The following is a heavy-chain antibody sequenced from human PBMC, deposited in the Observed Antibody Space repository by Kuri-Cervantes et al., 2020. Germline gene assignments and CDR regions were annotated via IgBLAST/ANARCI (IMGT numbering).Heavy chain of an antibody. CDR1: GGSISSSSYY. D-gene: IGHD2-2*01. Sequence: SETLSLTCTVSGGSISSSSYYWGWIRQPPGKGLEWIGSIYYSGSTYYNPSLKSRVTISVDTSKNQFSLKLSSVTAADTAVYYCARAATTSWEVNSWGQGTLVTVSS. V-gene: IGHV4-39*07. CDR2: IYYSGST. CDR3: ARAATTSWEVNS. J-gene: IGHJ4*02.